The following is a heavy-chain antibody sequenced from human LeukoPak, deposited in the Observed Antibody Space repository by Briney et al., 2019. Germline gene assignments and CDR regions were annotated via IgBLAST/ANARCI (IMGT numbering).Heavy chain of an antibody. Sequence: SETLSLTCAVYGGSFSGYYWSWIRQPPGKGLEWIGEINHSGSTNYNPSLKSRVTISVDTSENQFSLKLSSVTAADTAVYYCARGPPTMSFDYWGQGTLVTVSS. J-gene: IGHJ4*02. CDR1: GGSFSGYY. CDR3: ARGPPTMSFDY. V-gene: IGHV4-34*01. CDR2: INHSGST. D-gene: IGHD5-24*01.